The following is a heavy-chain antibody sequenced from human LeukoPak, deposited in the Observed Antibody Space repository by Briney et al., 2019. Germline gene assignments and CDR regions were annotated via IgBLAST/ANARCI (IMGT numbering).Heavy chain of an antibody. V-gene: IGHV1-2*02. CDR1: GYTFTGYY. CDR2: INPNSGGT. J-gene: IGHJ4*02. Sequence: ASVKVSCKASGYTFTGYYMHWVRQAPGQGLEGMGWINPNSGGTNYAQKFQGRVTMTRDTSISTAYMELSRLRSDDTAVYYCARGKYYYDSSGYLAYWGQGTLVTVSS. CDR3: ARGKYYYDSSGYLAY. D-gene: IGHD3-22*01.